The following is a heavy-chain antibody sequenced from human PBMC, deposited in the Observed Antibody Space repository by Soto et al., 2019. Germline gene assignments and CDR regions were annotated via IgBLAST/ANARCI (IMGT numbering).Heavy chain of an antibody. J-gene: IGHJ2*01. V-gene: IGHV4-34*01. CDR1: GGSFSGYY. Sequence: QVQLQQWGAGPLRPLETLSLTCGVSGGSFSGYYWAWIRQSPGKGLEWIGEINDRLFINYNPSLHIRINKSFHTSNTHYSPTLSSVTSADTAVYYSARPIHDILTGPPSVSNFHLSGRAPLVPVSS. D-gene: IGHD3-9*01. CDR2: INDRLFI. CDR3: ARPIHDILTGPPSVSNFHL.